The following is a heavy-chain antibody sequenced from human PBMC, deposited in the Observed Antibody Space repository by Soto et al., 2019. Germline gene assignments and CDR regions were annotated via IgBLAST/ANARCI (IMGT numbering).Heavy chain of an antibody. V-gene: IGHV1-69*13. CDR2: IIPIFGTA. J-gene: IGHJ6*02. CDR1: GGTFSSYA. CDR3: ASECGSTSCYEDYYYYRMDV. Sequence: GASLKVSCKASGGTFSSYALSWVRQAPRQGLEVLGGIIPIFGTANDAHKFQGRVTITADQHTSTAYMELSSLRSEDTAVYYCASECGSTSCYEDYYYYRMDVWGQGTTVTVSS. D-gene: IGHD2-2*01.